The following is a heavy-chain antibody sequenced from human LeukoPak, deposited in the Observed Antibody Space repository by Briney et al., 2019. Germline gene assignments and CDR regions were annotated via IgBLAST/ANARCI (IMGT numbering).Heavy chain of an antibody. J-gene: IGHJ6*03. CDR2: IYYSGST. CDR1: GGSFSAYY. V-gene: IGHV4-59*01. D-gene: IGHD6-13*01. Sequence: SETPSLTCAVFGGSFSAYYWSWIRQPPGKGLEWIGYIYYSGSTNYNPSLKSRVTISVDTSKNQFSLKLSSVTAADTAVYYCARGGSSSSYYYYYYMDVWGKGTTVTISS. CDR3: ARGGSSSSYYYYYYMDV.